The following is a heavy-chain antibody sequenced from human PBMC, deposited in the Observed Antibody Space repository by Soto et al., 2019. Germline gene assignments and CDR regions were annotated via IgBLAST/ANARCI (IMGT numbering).Heavy chain of an antibody. CDR2: ISSSGSTI. Sequence: GGSLSLSCAASGFTFSDYYMSWIRQAPGKGLEWVSYISSSGSTIYYADSVKGRFTISRDNAKNSLYLQMNSLRAEDTAVYYCARSKYYTPLDYWGQGTLVTVSS. CDR3: ARSKYYTPLDY. D-gene: IGHD1-26*01. J-gene: IGHJ4*02. V-gene: IGHV3-11*01. CDR1: GFTFSDYY.